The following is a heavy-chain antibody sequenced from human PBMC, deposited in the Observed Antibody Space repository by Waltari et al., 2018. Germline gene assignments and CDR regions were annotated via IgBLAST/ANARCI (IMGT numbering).Heavy chain of an antibody. V-gene: IGHV3-48*01. Sequence: EVQLVESGGALVQPGGSLRLSCAASGFTFSSYSMNWVRQAPGKGLEWVSYISSSSSTIYYADSVKGRFTISRDNAKNSLYLQMNSLRAEDTAVYYCARDQVLNIAAAGIYGYWGQGTLVTVSS. CDR2: ISSSSSTI. D-gene: IGHD6-13*01. CDR1: GFTFSSYS. J-gene: IGHJ4*02. CDR3: ARDQVLNIAAAGIYGY.